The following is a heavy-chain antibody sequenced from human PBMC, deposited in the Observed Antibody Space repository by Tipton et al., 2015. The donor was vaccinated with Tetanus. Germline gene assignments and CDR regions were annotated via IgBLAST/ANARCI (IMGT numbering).Heavy chain of an antibody. Sequence: SLRLSCAASGFTFSNYAMAWVRQAPGKGLEWVSGISVRSSHTYYADPVKGRFSISRDNSKNTVYLQMNSLRDEDTAVYYCAKDPASRGWFDPWGQGTRLTVSS. V-gene: IGHV3-23*01. CDR2: ISVRSSHT. CDR1: GFTFSNYA. CDR3: AKDPASRGWFDP. J-gene: IGHJ5*02.